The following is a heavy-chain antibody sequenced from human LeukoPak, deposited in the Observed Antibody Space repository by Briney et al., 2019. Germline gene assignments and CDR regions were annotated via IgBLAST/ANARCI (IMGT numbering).Heavy chain of an antibody. CDR3: ARELDREDYYYYYMDV. V-gene: IGHV3-21*01. D-gene: IGHD1-26*01. CDR2: ISSSSSYI. Sequence: PGGSLRLSCAASGFTFSSYSMNRVRQAPGKGLEWVSSISSSSSYIYYADSVKGRFTISRDNAKNSLYLQMNSLRAEDTAVYYCARELDREDYYYYYMDVWGKGTTVTVSS. J-gene: IGHJ6*03. CDR1: GFTFSSYS.